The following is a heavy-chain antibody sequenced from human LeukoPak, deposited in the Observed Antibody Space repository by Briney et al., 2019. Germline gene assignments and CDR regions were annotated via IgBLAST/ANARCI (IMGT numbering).Heavy chain of an antibody. J-gene: IGHJ4*02. D-gene: IGHD6-19*01. CDR2: ISGYNGNT. CDR1: GYTFTSYG. V-gene: IGHV1-18*04. CDR3: ARFVYTSGCYPDY. Sequence: GASVKVYCKASGYTFTSYGISWVRQAPGHGLEWMGWISGYNGNTNYAQKFQGRVTMTTDTSTTTAYMELRSLRSDDTAIYYCARFVYTSGCYPDYWGQGTLVTVSS.